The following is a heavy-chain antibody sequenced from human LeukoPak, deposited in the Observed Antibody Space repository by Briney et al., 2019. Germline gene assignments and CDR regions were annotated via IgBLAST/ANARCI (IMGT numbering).Heavy chain of an antibody. D-gene: IGHD3-22*01. J-gene: IGHJ4*02. V-gene: IGHV3-74*01. CDR3: ARAFDSSGLTIDY. CDR2: INSDGINT. CDR1: GFTFSNYW. Sequence: GGSLRLSCAASGFTFSNYWMHWVRQAPGKGLVWVSRINSDGINTSYADSVKGRFTISRDNAKNSLYLQMNSLRAEDTAAYYCARAFDSSGLTIDYWGQGTLVTVSS.